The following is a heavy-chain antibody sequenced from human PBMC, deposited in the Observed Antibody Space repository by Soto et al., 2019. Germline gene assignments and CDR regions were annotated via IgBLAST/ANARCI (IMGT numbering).Heavy chain of an antibody. Sequence: SETLSLSCTVSGGSMSGYYRRLFRLPPGKPMEWIGYVHDSWGAAYNPSLRSRVAISLDTSKSQFSLSLTSVSATDTAMYYCVRQGYGPLHGLVDVWGQGTTVT. CDR2: VHDSWGA. V-gene: IGHV4-59*08. CDR3: VRQGYGPLHGLVDV. CDR1: GGSMSGYY. J-gene: IGHJ6*02. D-gene: IGHD5-18*01.